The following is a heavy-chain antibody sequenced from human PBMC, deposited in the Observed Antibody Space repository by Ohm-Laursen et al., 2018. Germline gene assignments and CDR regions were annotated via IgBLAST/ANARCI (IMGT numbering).Heavy chain of an antibody. Sequence: SLRLSCAASGFTFSSYWMSWVRQAPGKGLEWVANIKQDGSEKYYVDSVKGRFTIPRDNAKNSLYLQMNSLRAEDTAVYYCARDFGCSGGACPGAYWGQGTLVTVSS. V-gene: IGHV3-7*01. J-gene: IGHJ4*02. CDR2: IKQDGSEK. D-gene: IGHD2-15*01. CDR1: GFTFSSYW. CDR3: ARDFGCSGGACPGAY.